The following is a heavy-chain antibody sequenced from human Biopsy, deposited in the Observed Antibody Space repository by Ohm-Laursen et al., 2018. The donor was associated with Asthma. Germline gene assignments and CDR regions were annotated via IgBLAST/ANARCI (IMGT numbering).Heavy chain of an antibody. CDR3: ARGDSSNWSHYYFDY. CDR2: IYSGGTS. D-gene: IGHD3-22*01. Sequence: LRLSCAASGFAVSRDHMFWVRQAPGKGLEWVSVIYSGGTSHTADSVRGRFTISRDYSKNTLYLQMHSLRAEDTAVYYCARGDSSNWSHYYFDYWGQGTLVTASS. J-gene: IGHJ4*02. V-gene: IGHV3-53*01. CDR1: GFAVSRDH.